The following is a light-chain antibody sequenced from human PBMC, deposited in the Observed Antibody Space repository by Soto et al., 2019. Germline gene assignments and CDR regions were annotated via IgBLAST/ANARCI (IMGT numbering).Light chain of an antibody. V-gene: IGLV3-21*02. CDR1: NIGSKN. CDR3: QVWDSTSDHVV. J-gene: IGLJ2*01. CDR2: DDR. Sequence: YELTQPPSVSVAPGQTATITCEGNNIGSKNVHWYQQKPGQAPALVVYDDRGRPSGVPERLSGSNSGNTATLTISRVEAGDEADYYCQVWDSTSDHVVFGGGTKLTVL.